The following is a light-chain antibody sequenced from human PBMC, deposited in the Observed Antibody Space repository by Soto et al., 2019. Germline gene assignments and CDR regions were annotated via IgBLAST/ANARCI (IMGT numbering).Light chain of an antibody. CDR1: QDIGNF. V-gene: IGKV1-27*01. CDR2: AAS. J-gene: IGKJ4*01. Sequence: IQMTQSPSSLSAFVGDRVPITCRASQDIGNFLAWYQQKPGKVPKLLIYAASTLQSGVPSRFSGSGSGTDFTLTISSLQPEDVATYYCQKCKVAPFTFGGGTKVDIK. CDR3: QKCKVAPFT.